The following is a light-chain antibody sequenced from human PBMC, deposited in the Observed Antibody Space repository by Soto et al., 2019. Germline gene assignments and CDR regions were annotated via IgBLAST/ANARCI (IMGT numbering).Light chain of an antibody. Sequence: DIQMTQSPSTLSASVGDRVTITCRASQSIRSWLAWYQQKPGKAPKLLIYGASNLESGVPSRFSGSGSGTEFPLTISSLQPDDFASYFCQQYDSYSYTFGQGTKLEIK. CDR1: QSIRSW. J-gene: IGKJ2*01. V-gene: IGKV1-5*01. CDR3: QQYDSYSYT. CDR2: GAS.